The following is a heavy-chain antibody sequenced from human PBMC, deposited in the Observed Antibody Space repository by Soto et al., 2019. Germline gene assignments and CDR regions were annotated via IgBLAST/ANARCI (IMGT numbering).Heavy chain of an antibody. V-gene: IGHV3-23*01. J-gene: IGHJ6*02. CDR1: GFSFGTYA. D-gene: IGHD3-10*02. Sequence: GGSLILSCVASGFSFGTYAMTWVRQVPGKGLEWVSTISGGIGSTFYADSVKGRFTISRDISKKMLFLHMNGLRGEDTGTYYCARVMCGDCSSYYYYSMDVWGQGTTVTVYS. CDR3: ARVMCGDCSSYYYYSMDV. CDR2: ISGGIGST.